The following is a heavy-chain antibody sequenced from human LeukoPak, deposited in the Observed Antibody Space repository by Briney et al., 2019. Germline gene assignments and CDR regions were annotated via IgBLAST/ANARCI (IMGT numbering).Heavy chain of an antibody. CDR1: GFTFSNYG. Sequence: GGSLRLSCAASGFTFSNYGMHWVRQAPGKGLEWVAFIRYDGSNKYYADSVKGRFTISRDNSKSTLYLQMNSLRAEDTAVYYCAKGKWIRDSGGHYMDVWGRGTTVAVSS. J-gene: IGHJ6*03. D-gene: IGHD5-12*01. CDR2: IRYDGSNK. V-gene: IGHV3-30*02. CDR3: AKGKWIRDSGGHYMDV.